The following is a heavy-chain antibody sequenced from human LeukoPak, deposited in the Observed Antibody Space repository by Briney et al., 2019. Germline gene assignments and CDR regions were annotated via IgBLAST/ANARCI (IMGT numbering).Heavy chain of an antibody. D-gene: IGHD3-22*01. Sequence: ASVKVSCKASGYTFTGYYLHWVRQAPGQGLEWMGWINPITGGTNYAQKLQGRVTMTTDTSTSTAYMELRSLRSDDTAVYYCARHRYYYDSSGYLAVFNYWGQGTLVTVSS. J-gene: IGHJ4*02. CDR3: ARHRYYYDSSGYLAVFNY. V-gene: IGHV1-2*02. CDR1: GYTFTGYY. CDR2: INPITGGT.